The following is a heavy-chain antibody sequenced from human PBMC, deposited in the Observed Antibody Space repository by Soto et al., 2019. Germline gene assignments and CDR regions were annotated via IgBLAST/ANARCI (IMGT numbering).Heavy chain of an antibody. CDR3: SRGVIQQLTFFDY. D-gene: IGHD6-13*01. J-gene: IGHJ4*02. Sequence: QVQLVQSGAEVKRPGASVKVSCKASGYTLTSHAMHWLRQAPGQRLGWMGLFNAGNGKTTYSQKFPGRVTITRDTYASTAYMELRSLRSEDTAVYFCSRGVIQQLTFFDYWGQGTLVTVSS. CDR1: GYTLTSHA. V-gene: IGHV1-3*01. CDR2: FNAGNGKT.